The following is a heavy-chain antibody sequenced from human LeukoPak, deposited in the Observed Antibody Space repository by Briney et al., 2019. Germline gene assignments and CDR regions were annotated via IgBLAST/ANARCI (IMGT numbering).Heavy chain of an antibody. J-gene: IGHJ4*02. Sequence: GGSLRLSCAASGFTFSSYSMHWVRQAPGKGLVWVSRINSDGSSITYADSVKGRFTISRDNAKNTLYLQMNSLRVEDTAVYYCAREGRVSGYDFDCWGQGTLVTVSS. D-gene: IGHD5-12*01. V-gene: IGHV3-74*03. CDR1: GFTFSSYS. CDR2: INSDGSSI. CDR3: AREGRVSGYDFDC.